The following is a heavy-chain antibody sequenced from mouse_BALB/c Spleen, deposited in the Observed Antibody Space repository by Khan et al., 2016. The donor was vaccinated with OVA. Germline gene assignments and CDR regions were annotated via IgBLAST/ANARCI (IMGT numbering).Heavy chain of an antibody. CDR1: GYSITSDYA. J-gene: IGHJ4*01. D-gene: IGHD4-1*02. Sequence: EVKLQESGPGLVKPSQSLSLTCTVAGYSITSDYAWNWIRQFPGNKLEWMGYISYSGSTGYNPSLKSRISITRDPSQNQFFLQLTSVTTEDTATYYCARQLGRYYAMDYWGQGTSVTVSS. V-gene: IGHV3-2*02. CDR3: ARQLGRYYAMDY. CDR2: ISYSGST.